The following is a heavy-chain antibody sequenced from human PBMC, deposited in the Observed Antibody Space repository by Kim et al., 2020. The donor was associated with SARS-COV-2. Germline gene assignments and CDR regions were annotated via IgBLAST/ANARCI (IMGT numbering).Heavy chain of an antibody. D-gene: IGHD4-17*01. CDR2: IYYSGST. CDR3: ARQTYGDPYTGGVQNYYYYYGMDV. Sequence: SETLSLTCTVSGGSISSSSYYWGWIRQPPGKGLEWIGSIYYSGSTYYNPSLKSRVTISVDTSKNQFSLKLSSVTAADTAVYYCARQTYGDPYTGGVQNYYYYYGMDVWGQGTTVTVSS. J-gene: IGHJ6*02. CDR1: GGSISSSSYY. V-gene: IGHV4-39*01.